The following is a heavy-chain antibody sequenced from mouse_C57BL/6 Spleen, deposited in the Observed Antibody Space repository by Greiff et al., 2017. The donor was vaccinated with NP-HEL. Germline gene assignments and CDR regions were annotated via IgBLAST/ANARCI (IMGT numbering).Heavy chain of an antibody. CDR1: GYTFTSYG. CDR2: IYPRSGNT. Sequence: QVQLQQSGAELARPGASVKLSCKASGYTFTSYGISWVKQRTGQGLEWIGEIYPRSGNTYYNEKFKGKATLTADKSSSTAYMELRSLTSEDSAVYFCAFITTVVARGNFGYWGQGTTLTVSS. D-gene: IGHD1-1*01. V-gene: IGHV1-81*01. J-gene: IGHJ2*01. CDR3: AFITTVVARGNFGY.